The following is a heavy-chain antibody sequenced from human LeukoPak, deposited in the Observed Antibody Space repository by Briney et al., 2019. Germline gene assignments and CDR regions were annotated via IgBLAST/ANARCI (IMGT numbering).Heavy chain of an antibody. CDR2: INSDSRDI. CDR3: ARDLEYRRDGYNFGY. Sequence: PGGSLRLSFAASGFTFNSYIMTWVRQTPGKGLGWFSSINSDSRDISYADSVRGRFTVSRDNADNFLYLQMNSLRAEDTAVYYCARDLEYRRDGYNFGYWGQGTLVTVSS. V-gene: IGHV3-21*01. CDR1: GFTFNSYI. D-gene: IGHD5-24*01. J-gene: IGHJ4*02.